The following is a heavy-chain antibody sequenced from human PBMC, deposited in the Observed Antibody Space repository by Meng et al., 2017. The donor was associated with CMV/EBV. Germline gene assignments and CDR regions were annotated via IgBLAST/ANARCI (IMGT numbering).Heavy chain of an antibody. CDR1: GDTCTDYY. D-gene: IGHD4-17*01. CDR2: INPNSGDT. Sequence: VQLLQSGAELRKPGASVKVSCKASGDTCTDYYMHWVRQAPGQGLEWMGCINPNSGDTNYAQKFQGRVTMTRDTSISTAYMELSRLRSDDTAVYYCTRDAHLTTVTPNWFDPWGQGTLVTVSS. V-gene: IGHV1-2*02. J-gene: IGHJ5*02. CDR3: TRDAHLTTVTPNWFDP.